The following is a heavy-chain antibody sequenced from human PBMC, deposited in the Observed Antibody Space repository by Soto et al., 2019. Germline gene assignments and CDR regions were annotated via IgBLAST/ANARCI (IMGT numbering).Heavy chain of an antibody. CDR1: EDTFRNYA. J-gene: IGHJ2*01. Sequence: QVELVQSGAEVKKPGSSVKVSCQASEDTFRNYAISWVRQAPGQGLEWMGGVIPIFGTANYAQKFQGRPTFTAETAANTVYLELRSLRSEDTAVYYCASTKYDSSAYYYWYLGLWGRGTLVTVSS. D-gene: IGHD3-22*01. CDR3: ASTKYDSSAYYYWYLGL. CDR2: VIPIFGTA. V-gene: IGHV1-69*06.